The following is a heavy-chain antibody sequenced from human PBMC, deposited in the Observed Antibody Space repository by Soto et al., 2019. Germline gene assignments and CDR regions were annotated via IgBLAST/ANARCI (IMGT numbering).Heavy chain of an antibody. CDR2: ISGSGDSA. J-gene: IGHJ4*02. CDR3: GKERRGSGWSVCNF. CDR1: GFPFSHYA. Sequence: PGGSLRLSCTASGFPFSHYAMNWVRQGPGTRLKWVADISGSGDSARYADSVRGRFTISRDNSRDTLYLQMNSLRVDDTAVYYCGKERRGSGWSVCNFWGQGALVTVSS. V-gene: IGHV3-23*01. D-gene: IGHD6-19*01.